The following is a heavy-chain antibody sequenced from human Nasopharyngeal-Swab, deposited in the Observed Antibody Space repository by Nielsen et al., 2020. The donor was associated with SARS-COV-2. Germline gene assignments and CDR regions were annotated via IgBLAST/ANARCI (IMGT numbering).Heavy chain of an antibody. D-gene: IGHD3-3*01. CDR1: GFTFNNYN. J-gene: IGHJ6*02. CDR2: ISSSSSYI. Sequence: GESLKISCAASGFTFNNYNFNWVRQAPGKGLGWVSSISSSSSYIYYADSVKGRFTISRDNAKNSLYLQMNSLRAEDMAVYYCARDGLDYDFWSAYFMDVWGQGTTVTVSS. CDR3: ARDGLDYDFWSAYFMDV. V-gene: IGHV3-21*01.